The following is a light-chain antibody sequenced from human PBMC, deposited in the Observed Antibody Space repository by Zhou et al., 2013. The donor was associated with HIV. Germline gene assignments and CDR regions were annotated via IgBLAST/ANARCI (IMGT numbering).Light chain of an antibody. Sequence: DIQMTQSPFSLSASVGDRVTITCRTSQAIRSDLSWYQQKPGEVPKRLIFAASHLQSGVPSKFGASGSGTEFTLTISYLQPEDCATYYCLQHDTYPFTFGQGTRLEI. CDR3: LQHDTYPFT. J-gene: IGKJ5*01. CDR2: AAS. CDR1: QAIRSD. V-gene: IGKV1-17*02.